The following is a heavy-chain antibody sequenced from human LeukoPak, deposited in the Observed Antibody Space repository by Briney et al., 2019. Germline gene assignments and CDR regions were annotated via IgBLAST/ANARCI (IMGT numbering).Heavy chain of an antibody. V-gene: IGHV1-46*01. Sequence: ASVKVSCKASGYTFTSYYMHWVRQAPGQGLEWMGIINPSGGSTSHAQKFQGRVTMTRDTSTSTVYMELSSLRSEDTAVYYCARTPLGDCSSTSCYSVYWGQGTLVTVSS. CDR3: ARTPLGDCSSTSCYSVY. CDR1: GYTFTSYY. J-gene: IGHJ4*02. D-gene: IGHD2-2*01. CDR2: INPSGGST.